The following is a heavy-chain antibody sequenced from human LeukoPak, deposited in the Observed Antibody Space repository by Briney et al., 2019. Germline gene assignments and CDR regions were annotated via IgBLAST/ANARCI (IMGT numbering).Heavy chain of an antibody. CDR3: ARDYDRSGYYIDLDY. Sequence: GGSLTLSCALSGLTFSICSVGCVRQAPGGGRGWVSYICGSVRQIKYAESVKGRFTISTDNAKDSLYLQMNSLRAEDTAVYYCARDYDRSGYYIDLDYWGQGTRVTVSS. CDR2: ICGSVRQI. J-gene: IGHJ4*02. CDR1: GLTFSICS. D-gene: IGHD3-22*01. V-gene: IGHV3-21*05.